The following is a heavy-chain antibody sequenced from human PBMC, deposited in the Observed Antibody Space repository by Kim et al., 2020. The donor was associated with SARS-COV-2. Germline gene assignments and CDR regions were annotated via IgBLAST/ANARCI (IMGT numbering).Heavy chain of an antibody. CDR2: ISSSSSYI. Sequence: GGSLRLSCAASGFTFSSYSMNWVRQAPGKGLEWVSSISSSSSYIYYADSVKGRFTISRDNAKNSLYLQMNSLRAEDTAVYYCARDQGDDFWSGNTGYYFDYWGQGTLVTVS. D-gene: IGHD3-3*01. V-gene: IGHV3-21*01. CDR3: ARDQGDDFWSGNTGYYFDY. J-gene: IGHJ4*02. CDR1: GFTFSSYS.